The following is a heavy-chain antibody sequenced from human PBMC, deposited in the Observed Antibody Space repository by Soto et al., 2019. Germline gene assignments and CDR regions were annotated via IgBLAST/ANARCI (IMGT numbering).Heavy chain of an antibody. D-gene: IGHD2-2*02. CDR1: GYTFTSYA. CDR3: ARDNDGAQYASSYNDF. CDR2: TNAGNGNT. J-gene: IGHJ4*02. V-gene: IGHV1-3*01. Sequence: ASVKVSCKASGYTFTSYAMHWVRQAPGQRLEWMGWTNAGNGNTKYSQKFQGRVTITRDTSASTAYMELSSLRSEDTAVYYCARDNDGAQYASSYNDFWGQGTLVTVSS.